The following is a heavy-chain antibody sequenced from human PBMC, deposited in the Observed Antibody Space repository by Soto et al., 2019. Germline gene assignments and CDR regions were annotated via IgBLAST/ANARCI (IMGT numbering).Heavy chain of an antibody. CDR1: GFTFSNYA. V-gene: IGHV3-23*01. J-gene: IGHJ4*02. D-gene: IGHD2-2*01. Sequence: EVQLLDSGGGLVQPGGSLRLSCAASGFTFSNYAMSWVRQAPGKGLEWVSTISGNGGSTYYADSVKGRFTISSDNSKNMLFLQINRLRYDDAAVYYCAKRPASIITFDYWGQGTPVTVSS. CDR2: ISGNGGST. CDR3: AKRPASIITFDY.